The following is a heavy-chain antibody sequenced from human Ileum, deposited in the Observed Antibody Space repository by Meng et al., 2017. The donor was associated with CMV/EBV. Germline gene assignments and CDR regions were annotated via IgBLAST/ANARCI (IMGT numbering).Heavy chain of an antibody. V-gene: IGHV3-30*02. CDR3: AKVGFGWYSIYY. J-gene: IGHJ4*02. CDR1: GFTFSPFG. Sequence: QVPSVEPGEGVVQRGGSLSLAWVVSGFTFSPFGMHWVRQAPGKVLEWVAFIYDRKSELYADSVKGRFTISRDNSKNTMYLQMNSLGPEDTAVYHCAKVGFGWYSIYYWGQGTLVTVSS. D-gene: IGHD6-19*01. CDR2: IYDRKSE.